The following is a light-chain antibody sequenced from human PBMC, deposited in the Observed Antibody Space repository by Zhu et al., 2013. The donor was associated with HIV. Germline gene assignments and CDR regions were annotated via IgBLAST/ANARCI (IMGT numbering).Light chain of an antibody. CDR3: QQYKAYSWT. CDR2: DAS. Sequence: DIHMTQSPSTLSASVGDRVTITCRASQNINTYLAWYQQRPGNAPKLLIYDASSLESGVPSRFSGSGSGTEFTLTISTLQPDDFATYYCQQYKAYSWTFGQGTKVEI. V-gene: IGKV1-5*01. J-gene: IGKJ1*01. CDR1: QNINTY.